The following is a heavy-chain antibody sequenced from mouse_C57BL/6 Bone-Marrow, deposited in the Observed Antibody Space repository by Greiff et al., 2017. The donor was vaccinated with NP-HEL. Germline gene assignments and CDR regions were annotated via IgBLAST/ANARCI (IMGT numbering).Heavy chain of an antibody. J-gene: IGHJ1*03. Sequence: VQLQQSGPELVKPGASVKISCKASGYSFTSYYIHWVKQRPGQGLEWIGWIYPGSGNTKYNEKCKGKATLTADTSSSPAYRQLSSLTSEDSAFYYCARKGSLGYFDVWGTGTTVTVSS. CDR2: IYPGSGNT. CDR1: GYSFTSYY. CDR3: ARKGSLGYFDV. V-gene: IGHV1-66*01.